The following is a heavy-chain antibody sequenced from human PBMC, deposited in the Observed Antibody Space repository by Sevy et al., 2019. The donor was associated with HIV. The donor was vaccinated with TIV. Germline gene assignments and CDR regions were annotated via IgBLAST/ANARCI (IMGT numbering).Heavy chain of an antibody. D-gene: IGHD1-26*01. CDR1: GGSITSLY. CDR3: AGENAWGRGYS. Sequence: SETLSLTCTVSGGSITSLYWNWIRQPPGKGLEWIANIYYNGHINYNPSLKSRVTLSLDTSKNQFCLRLDSVTAADTAMYYCAGENAWGRGYSWGQGTLVTVSS. J-gene: IGHJ4*02. V-gene: IGHV4-59*08. CDR2: IYYNGHI.